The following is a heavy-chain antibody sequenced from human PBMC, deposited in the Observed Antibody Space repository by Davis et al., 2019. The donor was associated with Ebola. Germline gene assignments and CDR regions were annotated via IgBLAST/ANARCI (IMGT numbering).Heavy chain of an antibody. CDR2: INTNTGNP. V-gene: IGHV7-4-1*02. CDR1: GGTFSSYT. D-gene: IGHD5-18*01. Sequence: ASVKVSCKASGGTFSSYTISWVRQAPGQGLEWMGWINTNTGNPTYAQGFTGRFVFSLDTSVSTAYLQISSLKAEDTAVYYCARCEENPDTTMVSCFDYWGQGTLVTVSS. CDR3: ARCEENPDTTMVSCFDY. J-gene: IGHJ4*02.